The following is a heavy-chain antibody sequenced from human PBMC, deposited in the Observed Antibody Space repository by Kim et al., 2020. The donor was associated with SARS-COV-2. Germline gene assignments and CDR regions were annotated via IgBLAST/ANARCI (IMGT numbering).Heavy chain of an antibody. D-gene: IGHD3-10*01. CDR3: ARGLMVGGVSNWFDP. V-gene: IGHV3-7*04. J-gene: IGHJ5*02. Sequence: VDSGKGRFTISRNNAKNSLYLQMNSLRAGDTAVYYCARGLMVGGVSNWFDPWGQGTLVTVSS.